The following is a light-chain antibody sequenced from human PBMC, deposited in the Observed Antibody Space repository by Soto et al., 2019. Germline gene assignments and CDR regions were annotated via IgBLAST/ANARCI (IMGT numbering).Light chain of an antibody. J-gene: IGKJ5*01. V-gene: IGKV3-15*01. CDR3: QQYKNWPPIT. CDR2: GTS. Sequence: EIVMTQSPATLSVSPGERATLSCRASQSVGTNLAWFQQKPGQAPRLLIYGTSTRATGIPARFSGSGSGTEFTLTISRLQSEDFAVYYCQQYKNWPPITFGGGTRLEIK. CDR1: QSVGTN.